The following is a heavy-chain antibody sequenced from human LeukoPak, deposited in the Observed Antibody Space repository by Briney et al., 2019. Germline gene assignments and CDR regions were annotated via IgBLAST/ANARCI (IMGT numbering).Heavy chain of an antibody. CDR1: GYTFTSYG. CDR3: ARGPRGSGSYYKLYYFDY. Sequence: ASVKVSCKASGYTFTSYGISWVRQAPGQGLEWMGWISAYNGNTNYAQKLQGRVTMTTDTSTSTAYMELRSLRSDDTAVYYCARGPRGSGSYYKLYYFDYWGQGTLVTVSS. CDR2: ISAYNGNT. J-gene: IGHJ4*02. D-gene: IGHD3-10*01. V-gene: IGHV1-18*01.